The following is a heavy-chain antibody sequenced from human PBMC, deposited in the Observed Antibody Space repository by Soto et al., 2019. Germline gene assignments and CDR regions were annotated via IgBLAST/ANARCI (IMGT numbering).Heavy chain of an antibody. V-gene: IGHV3-7*05. CDR3: ATDMLDF. CDR1: GFMFSSYW. CDR2: INQNGSER. D-gene: IGHD2-8*01. J-gene: IGHJ4*02. Sequence: EVELVESGGGLVQPGGSLRLSCAATGFMFSSYWMTWVRQAPGRGLEWVANINQNGSERYYVDSVEGRFTISRDNAKNSVFLQMENLRVEDTAMYYCATDMLDFWGQGTLVTVSS.